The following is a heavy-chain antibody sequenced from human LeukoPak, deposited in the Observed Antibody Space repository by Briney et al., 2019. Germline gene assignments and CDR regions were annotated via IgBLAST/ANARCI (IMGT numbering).Heavy chain of an antibody. CDR3: ATASITHTRDP. Sequence: ASVKVSCQTSGYTFTDFYLNWVRQAPGQGLEWMGWINPYSGATISAERFQGRMTMTWDASIGTAYMQLTRLRSDDTAVYYCATASITHTRDPWGQGTLATVSS. D-gene: IGHD6-6*01. CDR1: GYTFTDFY. J-gene: IGHJ5*02. CDR2: INPYSGAT. V-gene: IGHV1-2*02.